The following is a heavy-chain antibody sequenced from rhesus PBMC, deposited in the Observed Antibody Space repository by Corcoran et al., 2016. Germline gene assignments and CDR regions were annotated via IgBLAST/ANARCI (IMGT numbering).Heavy chain of an antibody. V-gene: IGHV4S11*01. Sequence: QLQLQESGPGLVKPSETLSLTCAVSGASIRSNYWSWILQPPGKGLEWIGYIYGSGSSTNYNPSLKSRVTLSVDTSKNQFSLKLSSVAAADTAVYYCARGPGSSDYWGQGVLVTVSS. CDR3: ARGPGSSDY. CDR1: GASIRSNY. D-gene: IGHD6-25*01. CDR2: IYGSGSST. J-gene: IGHJ4*01.